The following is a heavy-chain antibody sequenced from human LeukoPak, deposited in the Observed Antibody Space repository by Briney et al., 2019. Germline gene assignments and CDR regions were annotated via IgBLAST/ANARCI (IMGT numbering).Heavy chain of an antibody. V-gene: IGHV1-69*13. CDR2: VIPIFGTT. CDR1: GDTFNSFA. D-gene: IGHD1-26*01. Sequence: SVRVSCKASGDTFNSFAINWVRQAPAQGLEWIGQVIPIFGTTNFAQKFQGRVTINADESTSTAYMELSSLRSEDAAVYYCACRIVGASTGFDYWGQGTLVTASS. CDR3: ACRIVGASTGFDY. J-gene: IGHJ4*02.